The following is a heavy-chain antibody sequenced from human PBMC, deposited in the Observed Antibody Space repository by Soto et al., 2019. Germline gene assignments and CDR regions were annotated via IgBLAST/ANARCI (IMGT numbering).Heavy chain of an antibody. CDR1: GYTFTGYY. Sequence: ASVRVSCKASGYTFTGYYMHWVRQAAGQGLEWMGWINPNSGGTNYAQKFQGRVTMTRDTSISTAYMELSRLRSDDTAVYYCARDADLSTNGVCYGMDVWGQGTTVTVSS. V-gene: IGHV1-2*02. CDR2: INPNSGGT. J-gene: IGHJ6*02. CDR3: ARDADLSTNGVCYGMDV. D-gene: IGHD2-8*01.